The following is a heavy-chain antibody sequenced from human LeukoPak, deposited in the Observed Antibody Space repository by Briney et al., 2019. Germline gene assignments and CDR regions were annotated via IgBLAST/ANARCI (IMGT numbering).Heavy chain of an antibody. CDR2: IWYDGSNK. V-gene: IGHV3-33*01. Sequence: GGSLRLSCAASGFTFSSYGMHWVPQAPGKGLEWVAVIWYDGSNKYYADSVKGRFTISRDNSKNTLYLQMNSLRAEDTAVYYCARDHHYYGSGSYYNDPISFFDYWGQGTLVTVSS. J-gene: IGHJ4*02. CDR1: GFTFSSYG. D-gene: IGHD3-10*01. CDR3: ARDHHYYGSGSYYNDPISFFDY.